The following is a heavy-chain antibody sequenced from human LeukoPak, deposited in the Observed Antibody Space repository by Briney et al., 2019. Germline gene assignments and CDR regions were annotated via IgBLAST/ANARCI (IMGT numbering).Heavy chain of an antibody. D-gene: IGHD6-19*01. CDR2: IYHSGST. CDR1: GGSISSSNW. V-gene: IGHV4-4*02. J-gene: IGHJ4*02. CDR3: ARSLYSSGWTPYFDY. Sequence: SETLSLTCAVSGGSISSSNWWSGGRQPPGKGLEWIGEIYHSGSTNYNPSLKSRVTISVDKSKNQFSLKLSSVTAADTAVYYCARSLYSSGWTPYFDYWGQGTLVTVSS.